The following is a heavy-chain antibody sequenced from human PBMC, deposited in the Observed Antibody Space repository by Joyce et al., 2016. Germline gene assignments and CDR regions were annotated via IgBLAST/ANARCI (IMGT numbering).Heavy chain of an antibody. CDR2: INHSGST. CDR3: ARVSDGDYRFDY. J-gene: IGHJ4*02. CDR1: GGSFSGYY. V-gene: IGHV4-34*01. D-gene: IGHD4-17*01. Sequence: QVQLQQWGAGLLKPSETLSLTCAVYGGSFSGYYWSWIRQPPGKGLEWIGEINHSGSTNYNPSLKSRVTISVDTSKNQCSLKLGSVTAADTAVYYCARVSDGDYRFDYWGQGTLVTVSS.